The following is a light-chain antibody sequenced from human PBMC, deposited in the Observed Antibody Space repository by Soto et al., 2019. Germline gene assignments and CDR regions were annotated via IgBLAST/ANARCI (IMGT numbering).Light chain of an antibody. CDR3: QQLRSYPST. V-gene: IGKV1-9*01. CDR1: QDIGNY. CDR2: DAS. Sequence: IQLPQSPSSLSASVGDRLTVTCRASQDIGNYLAWYQQKQGKAPKLLICDASTLCSGVPSRFRGSGSGTDFTLTISGLQPEDFAAYYCQQLRSYPSTFGGGTKVDIK. J-gene: IGKJ4*01.